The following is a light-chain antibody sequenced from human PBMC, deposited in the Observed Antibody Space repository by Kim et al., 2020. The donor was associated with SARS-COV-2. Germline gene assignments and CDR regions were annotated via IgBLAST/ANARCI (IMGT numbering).Light chain of an antibody. CDR1: SIGSKS. CDR2: YDS. CDR3: QVWDSSSDHRVV. V-gene: IGLV3-21*04. Sequence: PGKQARITCGGNSIGSKSVHWYQQKPGQAPVLVINYDSDRPSGIPERFSGSNSGNTATLTISRVEAGDEADYYCQVWDSSSDHRVVFGGGTQLTVL. J-gene: IGLJ2*01.